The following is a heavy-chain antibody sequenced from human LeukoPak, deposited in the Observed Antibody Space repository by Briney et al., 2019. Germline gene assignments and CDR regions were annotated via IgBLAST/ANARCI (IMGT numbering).Heavy chain of an antibody. V-gene: IGHV4-39*01. D-gene: IGHD6-6*01. CDR3: AKNTGSSGDRADFDP. CDR2: IYYSGST. Sequence: SETLSLTCTVSGGSISSSSYYWGWIRQPPGKGLEWIGSIYYSGSTYYNPSLKSRVTISVDTSKNQFSLKLSSVTAADTAVYYCAKNTGSSGDRADFDPWGQGTLVTVSS. CDR1: GGSISSSSYY. J-gene: IGHJ5*02.